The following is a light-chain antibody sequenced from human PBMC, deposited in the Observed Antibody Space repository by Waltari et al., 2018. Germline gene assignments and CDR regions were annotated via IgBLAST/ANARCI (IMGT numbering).Light chain of an antibody. J-gene: IGLJ1*01. CDR2: DVT. V-gene: IGLV2-14*03. CDR3: ASYTSSSNYV. Sequence: AENAPNLIIFDVTERPSGISARFSGSKSGNTASLTISGLQSDDEADYYCASYTSSSNYVFGSGTTVTV.